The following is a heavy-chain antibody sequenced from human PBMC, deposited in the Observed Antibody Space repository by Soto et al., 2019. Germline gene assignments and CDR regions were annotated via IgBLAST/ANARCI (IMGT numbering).Heavy chain of an antibody. J-gene: IGHJ4*02. Sequence: EVQLVESGGGLVKPGGSLRLSCAASGFTFSSYSMNWVRQAPGKGLEWVSSISSSSSYIYYADSVKGRFTISRDNAKNSLYLQMNSLRAEDTAVYYCARVLFGEFTVFAYWGQGTLVTVSS. CDR3: ARVLFGEFTVFAY. D-gene: IGHD3-10*01. CDR2: ISSSSSYI. CDR1: GFTFSSYS. V-gene: IGHV3-21*01.